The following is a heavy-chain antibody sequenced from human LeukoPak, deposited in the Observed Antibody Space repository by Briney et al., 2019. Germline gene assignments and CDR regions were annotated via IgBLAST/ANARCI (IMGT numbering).Heavy chain of an antibody. D-gene: IGHD6-19*01. J-gene: IGHJ4*02. CDR3: ARAVTGTSMVDY. CDR2: MNPNSGNT. V-gene: IGHV1-8*01. Sequence: AASVKVSCKASGYTFTSYDINWVRQATGQGLEWMGWMNPNSGNTGYAQKFQGRVTMTRNTSISTAYMELSSLRSEDTAVYYCARAVTGTSMVDYWGQGTLVAVSS. CDR1: GYTFTSYD.